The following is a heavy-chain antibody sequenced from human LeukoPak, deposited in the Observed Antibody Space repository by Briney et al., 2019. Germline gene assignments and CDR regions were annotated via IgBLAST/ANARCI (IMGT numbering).Heavy chain of an antibody. CDR2: INSRGKTI. CDR3: ARDFNWTPDY. V-gene: IGHV3-48*03. J-gene: IGHJ4*02. Sequence: SLRLFCGASGLPLRSYDMIWARDASGKGLEWVTYINSRGKTINYADSVKGRFTISRDNAKNSLYLQMNSLRVEGTAVYYCARDFNWTPDYWGQGTLVTVSS. CDR1: GLPLRSYD. D-gene: IGHD1-20*01.